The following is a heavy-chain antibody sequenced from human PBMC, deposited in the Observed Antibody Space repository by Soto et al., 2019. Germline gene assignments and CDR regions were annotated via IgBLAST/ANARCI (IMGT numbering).Heavy chain of an antibody. CDR1: GFTFSSYA. D-gene: IGHD4-17*01. CDR2: ISGSGGST. Sequence: PGGSLRLSCAASGFTFSSYAMSWVRQAPGKGLEWVSAISGSGGSTYYADSVKGRFTISRDNSKNTLYLQMNSLRAEDTAVYYCAKPSVHRPRKTMTFVFWGQGTLVTSPQ. J-gene: IGHJ4*02. V-gene: IGHV3-23*01. CDR3: AKPSVHRPRKTMTFVF.